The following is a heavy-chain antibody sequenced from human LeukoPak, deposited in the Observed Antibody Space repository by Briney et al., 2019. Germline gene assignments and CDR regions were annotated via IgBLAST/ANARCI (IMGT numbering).Heavy chain of an antibody. CDR2: IYYSGST. CDR3: ARLPRGYSNGWTYFDY. Sequence: SETLSLTCTVSGGSISSSSYYWGWIRQPPGKGLEWIGSIYYSGSTYYNPSLKSRVTISVDTSKNQFSLKLSSVTAADTAVYYCARLPRGYSNGWTYFDYWGQGSLVTVSS. V-gene: IGHV4-39*01. CDR1: GGSISSSSYY. J-gene: IGHJ4*02. D-gene: IGHD6-19*01.